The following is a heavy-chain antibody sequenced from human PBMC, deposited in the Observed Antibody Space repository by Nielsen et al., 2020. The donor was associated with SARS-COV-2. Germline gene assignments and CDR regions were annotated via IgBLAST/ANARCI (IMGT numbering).Heavy chain of an antibody. CDR1: GFTFSSYG. Sequence: GGSLRLSCAASGFTFSSYGMHWVRQAPGKGLEWVAFIRYDGSNKYYADSVKGRFTISRDNSKNTLYLQMNSLRAEDTAVYYCAKRRYDSSGYYYPRDYYYGMDVWGQGTTVTVSS. CDR3: AKRRYDSSGYYYPRDYYYGMDV. V-gene: IGHV3-30*02. D-gene: IGHD3-22*01. J-gene: IGHJ6*02. CDR2: IRYDGSNK.